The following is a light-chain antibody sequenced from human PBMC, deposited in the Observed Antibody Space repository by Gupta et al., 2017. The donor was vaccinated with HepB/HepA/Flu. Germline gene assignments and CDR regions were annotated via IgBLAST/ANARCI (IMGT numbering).Light chain of an antibody. CDR2: AAS. J-gene: IGKJ3*01. CDR3: QQPNNSSFS. Sequence: DIQLTQSTSFLSASVGDRVTITCRASQGLKSFLDWYHQKPGNAPKLLIYAASTLQSGVPSRFSGSGCGTEFTLTISSRQPEDFATYYCQQPNNSSFSVGHGTQVDIK. CDR1: QGLKSF. V-gene: IGKV1-9*01.